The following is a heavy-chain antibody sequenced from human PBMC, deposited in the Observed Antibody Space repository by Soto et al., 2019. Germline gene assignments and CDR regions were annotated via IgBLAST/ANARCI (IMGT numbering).Heavy chain of an antibody. Sequence: GGSLRLSCAASGFTFSSYAMSWVRQAPGKGLEWVSAISGSGGSTNYADSVKGRFTISKDNAKNTLYLQMNSLRAEDTAVYYCATGFSSSLYTLIYWGQGALVTVSS. J-gene: IGHJ4*02. CDR1: GFTFSSYA. V-gene: IGHV3-23*01. D-gene: IGHD6-13*01. CDR2: ISGSGGST. CDR3: ATGFSSSLYTLIY.